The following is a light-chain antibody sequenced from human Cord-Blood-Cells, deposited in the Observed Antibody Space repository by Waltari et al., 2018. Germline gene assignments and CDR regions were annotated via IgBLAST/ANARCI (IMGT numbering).Light chain of an antibody. CDR2: DVS. V-gene: IGLV2-14*01. CDR3: SSYTSSSTLGV. CDR1: SSDVGGYNY. Sequence: QSALTQPASVSGSPGQSITISCTGTSSDVGGYNYVSWYQQHPGKAPKLMIYDVSNRPSGVSNRVSGSKSGNTTSLTISGLQAEDEAEYYCSSYTSSSTLGVFGGGTKLTVL. J-gene: IGLJ3*02.